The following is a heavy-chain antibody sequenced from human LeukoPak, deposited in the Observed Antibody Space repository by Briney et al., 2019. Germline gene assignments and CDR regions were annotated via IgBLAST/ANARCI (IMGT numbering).Heavy chain of an antibody. J-gene: IGHJ4*02. D-gene: IGHD3-10*01. Sequence: AGGSLRLSCAASGFTFSSYWMHWVRQAPGKGLVWVSRINSDGSSTSYADSVKGRFTISRDNAKNTLYLQMNSLRAEDTAVYYRARVSLTYYYGSGSPRGLDYWGQGTLVTVSS. CDR2: INSDGSST. CDR1: GFTFSSYW. CDR3: ARVSLTYYYGSGSPRGLDY. V-gene: IGHV3-74*01.